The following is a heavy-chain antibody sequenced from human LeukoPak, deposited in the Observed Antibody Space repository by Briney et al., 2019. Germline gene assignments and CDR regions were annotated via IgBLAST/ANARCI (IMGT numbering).Heavy chain of an antibody. Sequence: GXSLRLSCAASGFTFSSYSMNWVRQAPGKGLEWVSYISSSSSTIYYADSVKGRFTISRDNAKNSLYLQMNSLRAEDTAVYYCARSVYYYYYYMDVWGKGTTVTVSS. CDR2: ISSSSSTI. CDR1: GFTFSSYS. CDR3: ARSVYYYYYYMDV. J-gene: IGHJ6*03. V-gene: IGHV3-48*01.